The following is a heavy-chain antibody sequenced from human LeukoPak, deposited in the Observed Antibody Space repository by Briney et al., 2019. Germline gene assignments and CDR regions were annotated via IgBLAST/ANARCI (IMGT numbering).Heavy chain of an antibody. D-gene: IGHD1-26*01. J-gene: IGHJ4*02. V-gene: IGHV3-30*18. CDR1: GFTFSSYT. CDR2: TSYDGSNN. Sequence: GGSLRLSCAVSGFTFSSYTMVRVRQAPGKGLEWVAVTSYDGSNNYYADSVKGRFTISRDNSKNTLYLQMNSLRAEDTAVYYCAKRAVATNYFDYWGQGTLVTVSS. CDR3: AKRAVATNYFDY.